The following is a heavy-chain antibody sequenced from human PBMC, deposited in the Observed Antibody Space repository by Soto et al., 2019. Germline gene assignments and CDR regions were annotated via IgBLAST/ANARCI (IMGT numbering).Heavy chain of an antibody. CDR3: ASLPGDVVEYYCDY. CDR2: IIPIFGTA. CDR1: GGTFSRYA. D-gene: IGHD2-21*01. Sequence: QVQLVQSGAEVKKPGSSVKVSCKASGGTFSRYAISWVRQAPGQGLGWMGGIIPIFGTANYAQKFQGIVTITADESTSTADMEPSSLRSEDTAVAYCASLPGDVVEYYCDYWGQGTLVTVSS. J-gene: IGHJ4*02. V-gene: IGHV1-69*12.